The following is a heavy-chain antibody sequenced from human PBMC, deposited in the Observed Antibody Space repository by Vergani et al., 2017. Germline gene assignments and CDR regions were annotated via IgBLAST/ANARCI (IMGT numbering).Heavy chain of an antibody. CDR3: AREPPRYVWGSYRYKRFDY. Sequence: QVQLVQSGAEVKKPGASVKVSCKASGYTFTSYGISWVRQAPGQGLEWMGWISAYNGNTNYAQKRQGRVTMTTDTSTSTAYMELRSLRSDDTAVYYCAREPPRYVWGSYRYKRFDYWGQGTLVTVSS. D-gene: IGHD3-16*02. CDR2: ISAYNGNT. CDR1: GYTFTSYG. J-gene: IGHJ4*02. V-gene: IGHV1-18*01.